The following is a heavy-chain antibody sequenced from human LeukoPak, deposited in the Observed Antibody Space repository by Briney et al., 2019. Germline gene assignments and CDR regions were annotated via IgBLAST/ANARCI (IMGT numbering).Heavy chain of an antibody. V-gene: IGHV3-23*01. CDR2: ISGSGATT. CDR1: GFTFSNYA. Sequence: GGSLRLSCAASGFTFSNYAMSWVRQAPGKGLEWVSSISGSGATTYCADSVKGRFTISRDDSKNTLYLQMSSLRAEDTAVYYCARRLGDYWGQGTLVTVSS. D-gene: IGHD1-1*01. J-gene: IGHJ4*02. CDR3: ARRLGDY.